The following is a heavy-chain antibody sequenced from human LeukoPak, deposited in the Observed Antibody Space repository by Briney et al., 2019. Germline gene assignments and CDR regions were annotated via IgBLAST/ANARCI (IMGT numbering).Heavy chain of an antibody. V-gene: IGHV1-2*02. CDR2: INPNSGDT. J-gene: IGHJ6*03. Sequence: ASVKVSCKASGYTFTGYYMHWVRQGPGQGLEWMGWINPNSGDTNYAQKFQGRVTMTRDTSISIAYMELSRLRSDDTAVYYCARGVTGIYYYYYMDIWGKGTTVTISS. CDR3: ARGVTGIYYYYYMDI. CDR1: GYTFTGYY. D-gene: IGHD3-10*01.